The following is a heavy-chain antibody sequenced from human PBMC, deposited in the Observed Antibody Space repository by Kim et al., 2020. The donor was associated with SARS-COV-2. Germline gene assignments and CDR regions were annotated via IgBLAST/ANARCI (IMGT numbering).Heavy chain of an antibody. Sequence: AASVKGRFTISRDNSKNTLYLQMNSLRAEDTAVYDCARGRVGATAFDIWGQGTMVTVSS. V-gene: IGHV3-30*01. CDR3: ARGRVGATAFDI. J-gene: IGHJ3*02. D-gene: IGHD1-26*01.